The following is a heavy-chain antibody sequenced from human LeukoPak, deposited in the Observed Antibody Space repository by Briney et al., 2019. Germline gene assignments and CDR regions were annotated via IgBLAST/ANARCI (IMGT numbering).Heavy chain of an antibody. CDR2: INPSGGST. CDR3: ATGMVRGVKDTDY. CDR1: GYTFTSYY. J-gene: IGHJ4*02. Sequence: GASVKVSCKASGYTFTSYYMHWVRQAPGQGLEWMGIINPSGGSTSYAQKFQGRVTITTDESTSTAYMELSSLRSEDTAVYYCATGMVRGVKDTDYWGQGTLVTVSS. D-gene: IGHD3-10*01. V-gene: IGHV1-46*01.